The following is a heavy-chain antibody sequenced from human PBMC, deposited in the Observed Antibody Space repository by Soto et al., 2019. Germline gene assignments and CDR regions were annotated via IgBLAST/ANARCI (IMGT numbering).Heavy chain of an antibody. D-gene: IGHD5-18*01. CDR1: GGSISSGGYY. CDR3: ARDRSAGYSYGLI. Sequence: PSETLSLTCTVSGGSISSGGYYWSWIRQHPGKGLEWIGYIYYSGSTYYNPSLKSRVTISVDTSKNQFSLKLSSVTAADTAVYYCARDRSAGYSYGLIWGQGTLVTVSS. J-gene: IGHJ4*02. CDR2: IYYSGST. V-gene: IGHV4-31*03.